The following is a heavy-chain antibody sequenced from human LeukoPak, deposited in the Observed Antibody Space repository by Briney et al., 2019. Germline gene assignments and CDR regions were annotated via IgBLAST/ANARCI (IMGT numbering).Heavy chain of an antibody. CDR3: ATYCSGGSCYSSYSLYGMDV. CDR1: GYSFTSYW. J-gene: IGHJ6*02. V-gene: IGHV5-10-1*01. Sequence: TPGESLKISCKGSGYSFTSYWISWVRQMPGKGLEWMGRIDPSDSYTNYRPSFEGHVTISADKSISTAYLQWSSLKASDTATYYCATYCSGGSCYSSYSLYGMDVWGQGTTVTVSS. CDR2: IDPSDSYT. D-gene: IGHD2-15*01.